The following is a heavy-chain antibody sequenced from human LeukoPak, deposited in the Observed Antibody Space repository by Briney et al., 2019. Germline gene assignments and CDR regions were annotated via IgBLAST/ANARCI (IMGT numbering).Heavy chain of an antibody. J-gene: IGHJ5*02. CDR3: VRGSSGTVVRGVSWAWFDP. Sequence: GGSLRLSCGASGFTFNNYWMHWVRQAPGMGLGWVSRINSDGSGTNYADSVKGRVTISRDNAKNTLYLQMNSLRAEGAAVYYCVRGSSGTVVRGVSWAWFDPWGQGTLVTVSS. CDR2: INSDGSGT. V-gene: IGHV3-74*01. D-gene: IGHD3-10*01. CDR1: GFTFNNYW.